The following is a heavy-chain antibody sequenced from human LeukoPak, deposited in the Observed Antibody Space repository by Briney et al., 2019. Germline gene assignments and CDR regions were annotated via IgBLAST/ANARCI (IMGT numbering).Heavy chain of an antibody. CDR3: ATGGTGYYNPNDY. J-gene: IGHJ4*02. CDR2: ISSSSSYI. CDR1: GFTFSSYA. V-gene: IGHV3-21*01. Sequence: PGGSLRLSCAASGFTFSSYAMSWVRQAPGKGLEWVSSISSSSSYIYYADSVKGRFTISRDNAKNSLYLQMNSLRAEDTAVYYCATGGTGYYNPNDYWGQGTLVTVSS. D-gene: IGHD3-9*01.